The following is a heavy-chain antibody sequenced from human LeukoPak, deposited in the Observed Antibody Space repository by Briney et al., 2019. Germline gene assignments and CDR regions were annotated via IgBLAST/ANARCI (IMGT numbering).Heavy chain of an antibody. CDR3: AREEWEPRGLDP. CDR2: IYYSGST. V-gene: IGHV4-59*01. CDR1: GGSISSYY. J-gene: IGHJ5*02. Sequence: SETLSLTCTVSGGSISSYYWSWIRQPPGKGLEWIGYIYYSGSTNYNPSLKSRVTISVDTSKNQFSLKLSSVTAADTAVYYCAREEWEPRGLDPWGQGTLVTVSS. D-gene: IGHD1-26*01.